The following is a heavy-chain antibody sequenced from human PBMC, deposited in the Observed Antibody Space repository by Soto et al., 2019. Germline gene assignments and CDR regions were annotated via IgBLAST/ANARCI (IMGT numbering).Heavy chain of an antibody. CDR3: VRTAREGAVAPHWFDR. D-gene: IGHD2-21*02. Sequence: SETLSLTCTVSGASIRSTDYYWSWIRQAPGKGLEWIGYVYYTGSTYYNPSLMSRLTISVDTPKNQFSLKLTSVTAAETAVYYCVRTAREGAVAPHWFDRWGQGTQVTVSS. J-gene: IGHJ5*02. CDR1: GASIRSTDYY. CDR2: VYYTGST. V-gene: IGHV4-30-4*01.